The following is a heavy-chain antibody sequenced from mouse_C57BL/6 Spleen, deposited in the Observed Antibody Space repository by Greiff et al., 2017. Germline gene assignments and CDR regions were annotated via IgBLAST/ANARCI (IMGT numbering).Heavy chain of an antibody. Sequence: EVHLVESGEGLVKPGGSLKLSCAASGFTFSSYAMSWVRQTPEKRLEWVAYISSGGDYIYYADTVKGRFTISRDNARNTLYLQMSSLKSEDTAMYYCTRDRGLGGFYYAMDYWGQGTSVTVSS. D-gene: IGHD3-3*01. CDR2: ISSGGDYI. CDR3: TRDRGLGGFYYAMDY. V-gene: IGHV5-9-1*02. J-gene: IGHJ4*01. CDR1: GFTFSSYA.